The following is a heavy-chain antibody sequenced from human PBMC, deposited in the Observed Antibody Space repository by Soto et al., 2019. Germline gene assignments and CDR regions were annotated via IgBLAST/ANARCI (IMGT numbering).Heavy chain of an antibody. Sequence: SETLSLTCAVYGGSFSGYYWSWIRQPPGKGLEWIGEINHSGSTNYNPSLKSRVTISVDTSKNQFSLKLSSVTAADTAVYYCARNLELLWFGELLSNNHSDGAFDIWGQGTMVTVSS. CDR2: INHSGST. J-gene: IGHJ3*02. CDR1: GGSFSGYY. CDR3: ARNLELLWFGELLSNNHSDGAFDI. D-gene: IGHD3-10*01. V-gene: IGHV4-34*01.